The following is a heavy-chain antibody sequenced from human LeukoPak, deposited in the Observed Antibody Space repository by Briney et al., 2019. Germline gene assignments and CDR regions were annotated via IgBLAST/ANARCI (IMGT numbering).Heavy chain of an antibody. J-gene: IGHJ6*03. V-gene: IGHV3-48*01. CDR2: ISNGSGNR. Sequence: TGGSLRLSCVASEFTFSSYSMIWVRQAPGKGLDWISYISNGSGNRYYADSVKGRFTISRDNAKNLLYLQMNSLRADDTAVYYCARAANWESYQYYMDVWGKGTTAAVSS. CDR1: EFTFSSYS. CDR3: ARAANWESYQYYMDV. D-gene: IGHD1-26*01.